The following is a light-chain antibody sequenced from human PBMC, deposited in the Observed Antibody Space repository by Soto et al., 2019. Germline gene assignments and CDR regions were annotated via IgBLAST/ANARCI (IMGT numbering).Light chain of an antibody. CDR1: QTINTD. J-gene: IGKJ2*01. CDR2: GAS. CDR3: QQSYSVPYT. Sequence: DIQMTQSPSSLSASVGDRVTITCRASQTINTDLVWHQQKPGKAPKVLILGASSLQSGVPSRFSGSGSGTDFALTVSSLQPEDFATYYCQQSYSVPYTFGQGTSLQIK. V-gene: IGKV1-39*01.